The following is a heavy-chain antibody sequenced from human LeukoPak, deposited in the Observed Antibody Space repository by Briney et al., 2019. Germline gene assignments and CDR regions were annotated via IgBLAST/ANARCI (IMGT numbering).Heavy chain of an antibody. J-gene: IGHJ5*02. CDR1: GYSFTDYY. Sequence: SVKVSCKTSGYSFTDYYMHWVRQAPGQGLEWMGVIIPIFGSANYAQNFQGRVTITADESTTTAYMELSSLRSEDTAVYYCARVGDDIVAGGSWFDPWGQGTLVTVSS. CDR2: IIPIFGSA. D-gene: IGHD5-12*01. V-gene: IGHV1-69*13. CDR3: ARVGDDIVAGGSWFDP.